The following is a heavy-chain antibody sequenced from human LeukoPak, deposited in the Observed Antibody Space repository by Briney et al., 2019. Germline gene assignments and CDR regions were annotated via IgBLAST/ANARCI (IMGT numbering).Heavy chain of an antibody. CDR2: ISSSSSYI. J-gene: IGHJ4*02. D-gene: IGHD7-27*01. CDR3: AGITGDRYYFDY. CDR1: GFTFSSYS. Sequence: PGGSLRLSCAASGFTFSSYSMNWVRQAPGKGLEWVSSISSSSSYIYYADSVKGRFTISRDNAKNSLYQQMNSLRAEDTAVYYCAGITGDRYYFDYWGQGTLVTVSS. V-gene: IGHV3-21*01.